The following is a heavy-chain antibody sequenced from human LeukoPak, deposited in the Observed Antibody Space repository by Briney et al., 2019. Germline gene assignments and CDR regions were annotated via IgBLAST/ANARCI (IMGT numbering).Heavy chain of an antibody. CDR3: ARASAAVYYYYYMDV. J-gene: IGHJ6*03. D-gene: IGHD2-2*01. CDR2: ISGSGGST. CDR1: GFTFSSYG. Sequence: PGGSLRLSCAASGFTFSSYGMSWVRQAPGKGLEGVSAISGSGGSTYYADSVKGRFTISRDNSKNTLYLQMNSLRAEDTALYYCARASAAVYYYYYMDVWGKGTTVTVSS. V-gene: IGHV3-23*01.